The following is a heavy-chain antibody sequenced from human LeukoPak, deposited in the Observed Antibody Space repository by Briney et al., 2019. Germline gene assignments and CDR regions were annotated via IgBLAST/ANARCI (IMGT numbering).Heavy chain of an antibody. V-gene: IGHV4-59*12. D-gene: IGHD3-10*01. CDR1: GGSISSYY. J-gene: IGHJ4*02. CDR2: ISHSGST. CDR3: ARGPYYYGSGSYSYYFDY. Sequence: PSETLSLTCTVSGGSISSYYWSWIRQPPGKDLEWIGYISHSGSTSYNTSLKSRVTISVDRSKNQFSLKLNSVTAADTAVYYCARGPYYYGSGSYSYYFDYWGQGTLVTVSS.